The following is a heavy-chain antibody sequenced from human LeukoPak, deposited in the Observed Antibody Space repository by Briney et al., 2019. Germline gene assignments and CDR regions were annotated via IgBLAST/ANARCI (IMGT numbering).Heavy chain of an antibody. D-gene: IGHD3-10*01. J-gene: IGHJ4*02. CDR1: GFTFSSYA. Sequence: GGSLRLSCAASGFTFSSYAMHWVRQAPGKGLEWVAVISYDGSNKYYADSVKGRFTISRDNAKNSLYLQMNSLRAEDTAVYYCARALWFGGGYYFDYWGQGTLVTVSS. V-gene: IGHV3-30*04. CDR2: ISYDGSNK. CDR3: ARALWFGGGYYFDY.